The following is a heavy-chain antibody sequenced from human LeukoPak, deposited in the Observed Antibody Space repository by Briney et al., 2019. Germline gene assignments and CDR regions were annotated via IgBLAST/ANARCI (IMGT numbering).Heavy chain of an antibody. CDR2: INSDGSST. V-gene: IGHV3-74*01. Sequence: GGSLRLSCAASGFTFSSYWMHWVRQAPGKGLVWVSRINSDGSSTSYADSVKGRFTISRDNVKNTLYLQMNSLRAEDTAVYYCARDPGYYYYGMDVWGQGTTVTVSS. CDR1: GFTFSSYW. CDR3: ARDPGYYYYGMDV. D-gene: IGHD7-27*01. J-gene: IGHJ6*02.